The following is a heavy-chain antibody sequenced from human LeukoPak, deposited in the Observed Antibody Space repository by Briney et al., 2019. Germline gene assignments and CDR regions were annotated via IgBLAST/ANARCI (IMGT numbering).Heavy chain of an antibody. J-gene: IGHJ4*02. D-gene: IGHD2-8*01. CDR1: GFTFSSYA. Sequence: GGSLRLPCAASGFTFSSYAMTWVRQAPGKGLEWVSVISGSGNNAYYADSVKGRFTISRDNSKNSLYLQMNSLRDEDTAVYYCAKALVLNVYAPIYWGQGTLVTVSS. CDR3: AKALVLNVYAPIY. V-gene: IGHV3-23*01. CDR2: ISGSGNNA.